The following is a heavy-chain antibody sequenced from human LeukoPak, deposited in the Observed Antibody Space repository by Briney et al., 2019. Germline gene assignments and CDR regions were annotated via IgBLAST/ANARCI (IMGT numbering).Heavy chain of an antibody. Sequence: GGSLRLSCAASGFTFDDYAMHWVRQAPGKGLEWVSGISWNSGGIGYADSVKGRFTISRDNAKNSLYLQMNSLRAEDMALYYCAAHYYGSGASGDDAFDIWGQGTMVTVSS. CDR2: ISWNSGGI. J-gene: IGHJ3*02. D-gene: IGHD3-10*01. V-gene: IGHV3-9*03. CDR1: GFTFDDYA. CDR3: AAHYYGSGASGDDAFDI.